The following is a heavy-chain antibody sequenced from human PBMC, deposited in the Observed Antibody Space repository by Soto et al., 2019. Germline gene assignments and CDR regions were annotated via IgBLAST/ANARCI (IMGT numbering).Heavy chain of an antibody. CDR2: INHSGGT. CDR1: GGSFSGYY. CDR3: ARPDDSSGYCFDY. J-gene: IGHJ4*02. Sequence: SETLSLTCAVYGGSFSGYYWSWIRQPPGKGLEWIGEINHSGGTNYNPSLKSRVTISVDTSKNQFSLKLSSVTAADTAVYYCARPDDSSGYCFDYWGQGTLVTVSS. V-gene: IGHV4-34*01. D-gene: IGHD3-22*01.